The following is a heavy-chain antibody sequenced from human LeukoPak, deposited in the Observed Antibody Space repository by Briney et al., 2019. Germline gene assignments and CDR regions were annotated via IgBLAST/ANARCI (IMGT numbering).Heavy chain of an antibody. CDR1: GGSFSGYY. V-gene: IGHV4-34*01. CDR2: INHSGST. Sequence: PSETLSLTCAVYGGSFSGYYWSWIRQPPGKGLEWIGEINHSGSTNYNPSLKSRVTISVDTSKNQFSLKLSPVTAADTAVYYCARDKGPYWYFDLWGRGTLVTVSS. J-gene: IGHJ2*01. CDR3: ARDKGPYWYFDL.